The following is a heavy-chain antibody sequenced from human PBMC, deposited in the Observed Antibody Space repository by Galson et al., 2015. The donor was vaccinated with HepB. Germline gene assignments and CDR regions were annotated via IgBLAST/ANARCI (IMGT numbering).Heavy chain of an antibody. J-gene: IGHJ3*02. CDR1: GFTFSSYG. V-gene: IGHV3-33*01. CDR2: IWYDGSNK. D-gene: IGHD3-22*01. CDR3: AREGRVVVIDHDAFDI. Sequence: SLRLSCAASGFTFSSYGMHWVRQAPGKGLEWVAVIWYDGSNKYYADSVKGRFTISRDNSKNTLYLQMNSLRAEDTAVYYCAREGRVVVIDHDAFDIWGQGTMVTVSS.